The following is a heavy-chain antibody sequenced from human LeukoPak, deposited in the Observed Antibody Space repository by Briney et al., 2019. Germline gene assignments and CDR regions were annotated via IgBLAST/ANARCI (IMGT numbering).Heavy chain of an antibody. Sequence: GGSLRLSCEVSEFPFSIYAMACVRPAPGQGLEWVSAIDASGSDTYYTDSVKGRFTISRDNSKHTVYLQMNSLRVEDTAVYYCADYRKPQGLDYWGQGTLVTVSS. J-gene: IGHJ4*02. CDR3: ADYRKPQGLDY. CDR2: IDASGSDT. CDR1: EFPFSIYA. V-gene: IGHV3-23*01. D-gene: IGHD1-14*01.